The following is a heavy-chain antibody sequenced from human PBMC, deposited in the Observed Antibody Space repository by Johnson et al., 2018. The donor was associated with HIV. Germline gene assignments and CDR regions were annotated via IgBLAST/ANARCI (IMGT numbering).Heavy chain of an antibody. CDR3: AKDPGWFGEPGDAFDI. CDR1: GFTFSSYW. Sequence: VQLVESGGGLVKPGGSLRLSCAASGFTFSSYWMNWVRQAPGKGLEWVSAISGSGGSTYYADSVKGRFTISRDNSKNTLYLQMNSLRAEDTAVYYCAKDPGWFGEPGDAFDIWGQGTMVTVSS. J-gene: IGHJ3*02. D-gene: IGHD3-10*01. CDR2: ISGSGGST. V-gene: IGHV3-23*04.